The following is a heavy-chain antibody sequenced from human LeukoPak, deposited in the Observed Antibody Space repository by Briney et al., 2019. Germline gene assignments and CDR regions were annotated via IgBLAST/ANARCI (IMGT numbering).Heavy chain of an antibody. D-gene: IGHD3-16*01. Sequence: SETLSLTCTVSGGSISSYYWSWIRQPPGKGLEWIGYIYYSGSTNYNPSLKSRVTISVDTSKNQFSLKLSSVTAADTAVYYCARHFTFGGYGMDVWGQGTTVTVSS. J-gene: IGHJ6*02. CDR1: GGSISSYY. CDR3: ARHFTFGGYGMDV. CDR2: IYYSGST. V-gene: IGHV4-59*08.